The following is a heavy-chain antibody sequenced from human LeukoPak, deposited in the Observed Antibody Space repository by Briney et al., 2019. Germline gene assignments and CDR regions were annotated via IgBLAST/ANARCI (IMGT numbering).Heavy chain of an antibody. J-gene: IGHJ6*02. CDR3: ARGARWGQQKVIIYGMDI. Sequence: SVKVSCKASGGTFSSYAVSWVRQAPGQGLEWMGGIIPIFGTANYAQKFQGRVTITADESTSTAYMELSSLRSEDTAVYYCARGARWGQQKVIIYGMDIWGQGTTVTVSS. CDR1: GGTFSSYA. CDR2: IIPIFGTA. V-gene: IGHV1-69*13. D-gene: IGHD6-13*01.